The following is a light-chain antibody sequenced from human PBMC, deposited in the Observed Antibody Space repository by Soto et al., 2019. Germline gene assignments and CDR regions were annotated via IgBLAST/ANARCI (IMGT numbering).Light chain of an antibody. V-gene: IGKV1-27*01. Sequence: DIQMTQSPSSLSASVGDRVTITCRSSQGISNYLAWYQQIPGKVPKLLISAASTLQSGVPSRCIGSGSGTDFTLTISSLQPEDVATYYCQKYTNVPTFGGGTKVEIK. J-gene: IGKJ4*01. CDR3: QKYTNVPT. CDR1: QGISNY. CDR2: AAS.